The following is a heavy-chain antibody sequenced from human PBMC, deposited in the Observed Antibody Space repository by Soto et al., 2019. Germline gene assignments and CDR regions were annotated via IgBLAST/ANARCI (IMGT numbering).Heavy chain of an antibody. CDR2: IYWDDDK. CDR1: GFSLSTSGVA. Sequence: QITLKESGPTLVKPTQTLTLTCTFSGFSLSTSGVAVGWIGQPPGKALEWLALIYWDDDKRYSPSMKGRLTITRDTSKNQVVLIMTNMDPEDTATYYCAHRLTATAFDIWGQGTMVTVSS. CDR3: AHRLTATAFDI. J-gene: IGHJ3*02. V-gene: IGHV2-5*02. D-gene: IGHD2-21*02.